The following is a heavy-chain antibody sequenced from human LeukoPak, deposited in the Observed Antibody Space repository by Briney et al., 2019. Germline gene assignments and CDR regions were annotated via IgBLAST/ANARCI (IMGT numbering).Heavy chain of an antibody. CDR2: IIPIFGTA. J-gene: IGHJ4*02. Sequence: SVKVSCTASGGTFSSYAISWVRQAPGQGLEWMGGIIPIFGTANYAQKFQGRVTITADESTSTAYMELSSLRSEDTAVYYCAREYYYDSSGYSHFDYWGQGTLVTVSS. V-gene: IGHV1-69*01. D-gene: IGHD3-22*01. CDR3: AREYYYDSSGYSHFDY. CDR1: GGTFSSYA.